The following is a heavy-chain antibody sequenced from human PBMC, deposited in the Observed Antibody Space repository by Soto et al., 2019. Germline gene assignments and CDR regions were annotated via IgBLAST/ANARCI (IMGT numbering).Heavy chain of an antibody. D-gene: IGHD3-3*01. Sequence: GGSLRLSCAASGFTFSSYSMNWVRQAPGKGLEWVSSISSSSSYIYYADSVKGRFTISRDNAKNSLYLQMNSLRAEDTAVYYCARDYDFWSGYPGYFDYWGQGTLVTVSS. V-gene: IGHV3-21*01. J-gene: IGHJ4*02. CDR2: ISSSSSYI. CDR3: ARDYDFWSGYPGYFDY. CDR1: GFTFSSYS.